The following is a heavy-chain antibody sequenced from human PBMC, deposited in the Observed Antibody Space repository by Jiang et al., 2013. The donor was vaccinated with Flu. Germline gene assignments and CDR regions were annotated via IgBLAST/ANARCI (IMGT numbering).Heavy chain of an antibody. D-gene: IGHD2-8*02. Sequence: LLKPSETLSLTCTVSGYSISSTSYYWGWIRQPPGKGLEWIGTIYYSGSTYYKPSLKSRVTISADTSKNQFSLKLSSVTAADTAVYYCAREIPGGAPDYWGQGTLVTVSS. J-gene: IGHJ4*02. V-gene: IGHV4-39*01. CDR3: AREIPGGAPDY. CDR2: IYYSGST. CDR1: GYSISSTSYY.